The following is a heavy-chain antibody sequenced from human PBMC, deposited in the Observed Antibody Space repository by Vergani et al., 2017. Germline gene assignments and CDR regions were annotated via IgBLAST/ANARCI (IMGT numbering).Heavy chain of an antibody. CDR2: IYHSGST. V-gene: IGHV4-59*12. CDR1: GCSISSYY. Sequence: QVQLQESGPGLVKPSETLSLTCTVSGCSISSYYWSWIRQPPGKGLEWIGYIYHSGSTYYNPSLKSRVTISVDRSKNQFSLKLSSVTAADTAVYYCARGHDSSGYYYDYWGQGTLVTVSS. D-gene: IGHD3-22*01. CDR3: ARGHDSSGYYYDY. J-gene: IGHJ4*02.